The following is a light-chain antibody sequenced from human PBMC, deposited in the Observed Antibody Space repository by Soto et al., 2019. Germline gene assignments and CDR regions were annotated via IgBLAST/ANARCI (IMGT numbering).Light chain of an antibody. J-gene: IGKJ4*01. Sequence: EYVLTQFPATLSLSPGETAALSCRASQSGNGYVAWYQQKPGQAPRLLIYGASTRASGTPARFSGSGSGTHFTLTISSLEPEDFAVYYCQQRSNWPPILTFGGGTKVEL. CDR1: QSGNGY. V-gene: IGKV3-11*01. CDR3: QQRSNWPPILT. CDR2: GAS.